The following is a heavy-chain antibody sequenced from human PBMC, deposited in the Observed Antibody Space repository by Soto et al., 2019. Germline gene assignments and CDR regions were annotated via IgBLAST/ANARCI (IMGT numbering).Heavy chain of an antibody. J-gene: IGHJ4*02. V-gene: IGHV4-39*01. CDR3: ARAPVRSLEWLSLFDY. CDR1: GGSISSSSYY. Sequence: SETLSLTCTVSGGSISSSSYYWGWIRQPPGKGLEWFGNVYFSGSTFYNPSLKSRVSISVATSKNQFSLKLTSVTAADTAVYYCARAPVRSLEWLSLFDYWGQGSLVTVSS. CDR2: VYFSGST. D-gene: IGHD3-3*01.